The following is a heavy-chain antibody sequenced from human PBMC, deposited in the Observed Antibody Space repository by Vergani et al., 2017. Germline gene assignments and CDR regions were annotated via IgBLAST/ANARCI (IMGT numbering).Heavy chain of an antibody. CDR2: IHPADSDT. D-gene: IGHD3-22*01. Sequence: EVQLVQSGAEVKTPGEPLKISCQISGYSFTNYWIGWVRQMPGKGLEWMGIIHPADSDTRYSPSFQGQVTISVDKSISTAYLQRSSLRASDSAMYYCARLYGRDSSGSKYFDYWGQGTLVTVSS. V-gene: IGHV5-51*01. CDR3: ARLYGRDSSGSKYFDY. J-gene: IGHJ4*02. CDR1: GYSFTNYW.